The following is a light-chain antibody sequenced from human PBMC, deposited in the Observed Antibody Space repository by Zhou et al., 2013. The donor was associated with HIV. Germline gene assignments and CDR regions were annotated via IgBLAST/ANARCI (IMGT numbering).Light chain of an antibody. CDR2: GAS. Sequence: EIVLTQSPGTPSLSPGERATLSCRASQSVSSSYLAWYQHKPGQAPRLLIYGASSRATGIPDRFSGSGSGTDFTLTISRLEPEDFALYYCQQYDSSPQTFGQGTKVEIK. J-gene: IGKJ1*01. CDR3: QQYDSSPQT. V-gene: IGKV3-20*01. CDR1: QSVSSSY.